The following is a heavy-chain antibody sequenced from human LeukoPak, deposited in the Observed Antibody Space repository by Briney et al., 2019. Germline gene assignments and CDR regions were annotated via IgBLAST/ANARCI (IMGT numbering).Heavy chain of an antibody. J-gene: IGHJ4*02. CDR1: GGTFSSYA. D-gene: IGHD6-19*01. Sequence: SVKVSCKASGGTFSSYAISWVRQAPGQGLEWMGGIIPIFGSANYAQKFQGRVTITADESTSTAYMELSSLRSEDTAVYYCARVGQQWLDLDYWGQGTLVTVSS. CDR3: ARVGQQWLDLDY. V-gene: IGHV1-69*13. CDR2: IIPIFGSA.